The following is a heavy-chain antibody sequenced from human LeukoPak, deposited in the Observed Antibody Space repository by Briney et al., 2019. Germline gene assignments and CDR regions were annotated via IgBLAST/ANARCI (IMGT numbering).Heavy chain of an antibody. V-gene: IGHV4-34*01. CDR3: ARRIGRYCSSTSYWGFAYYYYYYLDV. CDR2: INHSGST. D-gene: IGHD2-2*01. J-gene: IGHJ6*03. CDR1: GGSFSGYY. Sequence: SETLSLTCAVYGGSFSGYYWSWIRQPPGKGLEWIGEINHSGSTNYNPSLKSRVTISVDTSKNQFSLKLSSVTAADTAVYYCARRIGRYCSSTSYWGFAYYYYYYLDVWGKGTTVTISS.